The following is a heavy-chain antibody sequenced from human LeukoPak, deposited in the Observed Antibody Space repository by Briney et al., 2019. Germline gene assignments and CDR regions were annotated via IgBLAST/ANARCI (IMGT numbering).Heavy chain of an antibody. CDR3: AKRSGYSYGEDDFDY. D-gene: IGHD5-18*01. J-gene: IGHJ4*02. CDR2: ISYDGSNK. V-gene: IGHV3-30*18. Sequence: GRSLRLSCAASGFTFSSYGMHWVRQAPGKGLEWVAVISYDGSNKYYADSVKGRLTISRDNSKNTLYLQMNSLRAEDTAVYYCAKRSGYSYGEDDFDYWGQGTLVTVSS. CDR1: GFTFSSYG.